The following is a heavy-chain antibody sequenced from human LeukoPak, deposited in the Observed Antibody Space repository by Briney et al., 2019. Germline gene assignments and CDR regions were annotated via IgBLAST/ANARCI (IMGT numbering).Heavy chain of an antibody. CDR1: GGSISSYY. V-gene: IGHV4-59*01. J-gene: IGHJ6*02. Sequence: SETLSLTCTVSGGSISSYYWSWIRQPPGKGLEWIGYIYYSGSTNYNPSLKSRATISVDTSKNQFSLKLSSVTAADTAVYYCAKYDSSGQGMDVWGQGTTVTVSS. D-gene: IGHD3-22*01. CDR3: AKYDSSGQGMDV. CDR2: IYYSGST.